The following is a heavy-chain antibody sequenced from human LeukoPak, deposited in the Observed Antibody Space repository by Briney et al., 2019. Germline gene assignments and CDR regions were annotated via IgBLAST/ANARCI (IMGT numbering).Heavy chain of an antibody. J-gene: IGHJ6*04. CDR2: ISGSGGST. D-gene: IGHD3-10*02. CDR1: GFTFSTYW. CDR3: AELGITMIGGV. Sequence: GGSLRLSCAASGFTFSTYWMSWVRQAPGKGLEWVSAISGSGGSTYYADSVKGRFTISRDNSKNTLYLQMNSLRAEDTAVYYCAELGITMIGGVWGKGTTVTISS. V-gene: IGHV3-23*01.